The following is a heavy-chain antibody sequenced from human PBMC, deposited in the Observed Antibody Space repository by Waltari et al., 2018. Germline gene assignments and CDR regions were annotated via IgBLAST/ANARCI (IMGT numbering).Heavy chain of an antibody. CDR2: FIPIFGTA. CDR1: GGTFSSYA. D-gene: IGHD2-2*01. J-gene: IGHJ6*02. Sequence: QVQLVQSGAEVKKPGSSVKVSCKASGGTFSSYAISWVRQAPGQGLEWMGGFIPIFGTANYAQKFQGRVTITTDESTSTAYMELSSLRSEDTAVYYCAIDCSSTSCYAYYYYGMDVWGQGTTVTVSS. V-gene: IGHV1-69*05. CDR3: AIDCSSTSCYAYYYYGMDV.